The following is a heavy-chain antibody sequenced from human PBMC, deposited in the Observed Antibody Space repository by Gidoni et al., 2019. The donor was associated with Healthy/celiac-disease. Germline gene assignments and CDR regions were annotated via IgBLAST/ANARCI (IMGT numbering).Heavy chain of an antibody. Sequence: QVQLVQSGAEVKKPGASVTVSCTASGYTFTSYGISWVRQAPGQGLEWMGWISAYNGNTNYAQKLQGRVTMTTDTSTSTAYMELRGLRSDDTAVYYCARGYYWSGVMGSGGSPIDYWGQGTLVTVSS. CDR2: ISAYNGNT. CDR3: ARGYYWSGVMGSGGSPIDY. V-gene: IGHV1-18*01. CDR1: GYTFTSYG. D-gene: IGHD2-15*01. J-gene: IGHJ4*02.